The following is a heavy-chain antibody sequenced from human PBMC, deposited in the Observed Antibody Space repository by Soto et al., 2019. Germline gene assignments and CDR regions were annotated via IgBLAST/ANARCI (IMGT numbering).Heavy chain of an antibody. J-gene: IGHJ6*02. CDR2: IYYSGST. D-gene: IGHD1-26*01. V-gene: IGHV4-39*01. CDR3: ASGGRYRSYYYDGMDV. CDR1: GGSISSSSYF. Sequence: PSETLSLTCSVSGGSISSSSYFWGWIRQPPGKGLEWIGSIYYSGSTYYNPSLKSRVTVSVDTSKNQFSLKLSSVTAADTAVYYCASGGRYRSYYYDGMDVWGQGTTVTVSS.